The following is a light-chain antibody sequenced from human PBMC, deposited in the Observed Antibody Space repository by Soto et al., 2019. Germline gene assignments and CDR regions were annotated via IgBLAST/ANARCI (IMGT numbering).Light chain of an antibody. Sequence: EIVMTQSPATLSVSPGERATLSCRASQSVSSNLAWYQQKPGQAPRLLIYGASTRAAGIAARFSGTGSETEFTLTISSLQSEDFAVYYCQQYNNWPPITFGQGTRLEIK. V-gene: IGKV3-15*01. CDR3: QQYNNWPPIT. CDR1: QSVSSN. J-gene: IGKJ5*01. CDR2: GAS.